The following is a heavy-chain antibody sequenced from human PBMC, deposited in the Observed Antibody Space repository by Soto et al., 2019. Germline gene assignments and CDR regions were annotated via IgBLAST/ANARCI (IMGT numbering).Heavy chain of an antibody. CDR2: IVVGSGNT. V-gene: IGHV1-58*01. Sequence: SVKVSCKASGFTFTSSAVQWVRQARGQRLEWIGWIVVGSGNTNYAQKFQERVTITRDMSTSTAYMELSSLRSEDTAVYYCAADSLDYGSGSYYPSDYWGQGTLVTVSS. CDR1: GFTFTSSA. D-gene: IGHD3-10*01. J-gene: IGHJ4*02. CDR3: AADSLDYGSGSYYPSDY.